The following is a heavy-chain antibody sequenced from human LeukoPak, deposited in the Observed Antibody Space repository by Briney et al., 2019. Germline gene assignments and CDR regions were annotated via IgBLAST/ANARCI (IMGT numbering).Heavy chain of an antibody. V-gene: IGHV4-38-2*01. CDR3: ARLADSSTSSNNYYYYMDV. Sequence: SETLSLTCAVSGYSSSSGYYWGWIRQPPGKGLEWIGSIYHSGSTYSNPSLKSRVTISVDTSKDQFSLKLSSVTAADTAVYYCARLADSSTSSNNYYYYMDVWGKGTTVTVSS. D-gene: IGHD2-2*01. CDR2: IYHSGST. J-gene: IGHJ6*03. CDR1: GYSSSSGYY.